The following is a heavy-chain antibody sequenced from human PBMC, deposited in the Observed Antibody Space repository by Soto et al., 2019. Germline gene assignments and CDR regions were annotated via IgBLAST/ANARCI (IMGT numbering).Heavy chain of an antibody. V-gene: IGHV6-1*01. J-gene: IGHJ6*02. CDR2: TYYRSKWYN. CDR1: GDSVSSNSAA. Sequence: PSQTLSLTCAISGDSVSSNSAAWNWIRQSPSRGLEWLGRTYYRSKWYNDYAVSVKSRITINPDTSKNQFSLQLNSVTPEDTAVYYCAREWQQLVDNVPYYYYGMDVWGQGTTVTVSS. CDR3: AREWQQLVDNVPYYYYGMDV. D-gene: IGHD6-13*01.